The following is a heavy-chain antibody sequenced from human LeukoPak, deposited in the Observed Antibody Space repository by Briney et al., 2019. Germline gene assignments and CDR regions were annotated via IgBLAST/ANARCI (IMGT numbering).Heavy chain of an antibody. CDR3: ARGPNSNWSGLDF. Sequence: PGGSLRLSCTASGFSFSGHWMHWAGQLPGKGLGGVSRISPTGSTTSYADSVKGRFTVSRDNAKNTLYLQVNNLSAEDTAVYSCARGPNSNWSGLDFCGQGTLLTVSS. D-gene: IGHD6-6*01. CDR2: ISPTGSTT. J-gene: IGHJ4*02. CDR1: GFSFSGHW. V-gene: IGHV3-74*01.